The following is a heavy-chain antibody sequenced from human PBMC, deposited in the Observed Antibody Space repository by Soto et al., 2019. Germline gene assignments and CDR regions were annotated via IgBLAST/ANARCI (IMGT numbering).Heavy chain of an antibody. CDR1: GFTFNTFA. CDR3: VKEGYMRSDWYGKFDC. D-gene: IGHD6-19*01. CDR2: ISSNGGNT. Sequence: SGGSLRLSCSASGFTFNTFAMHWVRQTPGKGLEFVSAISSNGGNTYYADSVRGRFAISRDNSKNTLYLQMYSLRPEDTARYHCVKEGYMRSDWYGKFDCWGQGTLVTVSS. V-gene: IGHV3-64D*06. J-gene: IGHJ4*02.